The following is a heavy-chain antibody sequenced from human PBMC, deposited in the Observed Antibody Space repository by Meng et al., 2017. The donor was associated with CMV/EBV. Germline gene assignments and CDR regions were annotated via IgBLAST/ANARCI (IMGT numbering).Heavy chain of an antibody. V-gene: IGHV4-30-4*08. CDR3: ARDHYDYVWGSYRSVRYFDY. Sequence: DYYWSWIRQPPGKGLEWIGYIYYSGSTYYNPALKSRVTISVDTSKTQFSLKLSSVTAADTAVYYCARDHYDYVWGSYRSVRYFDYWGQGTLVTVSS. CDR2: IYYSGST. J-gene: IGHJ4*02. D-gene: IGHD3-16*02. CDR1: DYY.